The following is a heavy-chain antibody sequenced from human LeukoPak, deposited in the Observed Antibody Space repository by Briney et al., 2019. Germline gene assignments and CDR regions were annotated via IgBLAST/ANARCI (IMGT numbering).Heavy chain of an antibody. CDR3: AKDHTGGSDYGDY. CDR1: GFTFSSFG. CDR2: ISYDGSNK. V-gene: IGHV3-30*18. J-gene: IGHJ4*02. D-gene: IGHD3-16*01. Sequence: GRSLRLSCAASGFTFSSFGMHWVRQAPGKGLEWVAVISYDGSNKYYAESVKGRFTISRDNSKNTMYLQMNSLRAKDTAVYYCAKDHTGGSDYGDYWGQGTLVTVSS.